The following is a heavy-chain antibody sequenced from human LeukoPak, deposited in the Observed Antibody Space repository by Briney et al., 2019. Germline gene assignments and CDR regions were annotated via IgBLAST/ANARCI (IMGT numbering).Heavy chain of an antibody. CDR2: TNTYNGNT. CDR1: GYTFTTYG. CDR3: ARDPADHGDLREDAHYYALDV. Sequence: ASVKVSCKASGYTFTTYGISWVRQAPGQGFEWMGWTNTYNGNTNYAHKFRGRVTMTTDTSTRTVYMEVRSLRSDDTAVYYCARDPADHGDLREDAHYYALDVWGQGTTVTVSS. J-gene: IGHJ6*02. V-gene: IGHV1-18*04. D-gene: IGHD4-17*01.